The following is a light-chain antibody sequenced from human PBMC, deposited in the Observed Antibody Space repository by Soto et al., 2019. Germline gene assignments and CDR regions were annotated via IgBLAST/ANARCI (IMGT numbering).Light chain of an antibody. CDR2: AAS. CDR1: QGISSY. J-gene: IGKJ4*01. CDR3: QQLNSYPST. V-gene: IGKV1-9*01. Sequence: DIQLTQSPSFLSASVGDRVTITCRASQGISSYLAWYQQKPGKAPKLQIYAASTLQSGVPSRFSGSGSGTEFTLTISSLQPEDFATYYCQQLNSYPSTFGGGTKVEIK.